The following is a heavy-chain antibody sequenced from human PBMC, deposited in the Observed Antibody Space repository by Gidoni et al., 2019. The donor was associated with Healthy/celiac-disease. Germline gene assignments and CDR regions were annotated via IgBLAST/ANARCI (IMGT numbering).Heavy chain of an antibody. CDR1: GFTFSSYE. Sequence: EVQLVESGGGLVQPGGSLRLSCAASGFTFSSYEMNWVRQAPGKGLEWVSYISSSGSTIYYADSVKGRFTISRDNAKNSLYLQMNSLRAEDTAVYYCARDRATYIAARRKFDYWGQGTLVTVSS. CDR2: ISSSGSTI. CDR3: ARDRATYIAARRKFDY. D-gene: IGHD6-6*01. V-gene: IGHV3-48*03. J-gene: IGHJ4*02.